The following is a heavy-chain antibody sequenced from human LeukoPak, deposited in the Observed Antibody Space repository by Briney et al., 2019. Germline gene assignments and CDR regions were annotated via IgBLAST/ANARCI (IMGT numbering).Heavy chain of an antibody. V-gene: IGHV4-39*01. J-gene: IGHJ4*02. CDR2: IYYSGST. CDR1: GGSISSSSYY. D-gene: IGHD3-3*01. Sequence: PSETLSPTCTVSGGSISSSSYYWGWVRQPPGKGLEWIANIYYSGSTYYSPSLRSRVTISVDTSKNQFSLKLTSVTAADTAVYYCARHASVSGNWPRPLDYWGQGSLVTVSS. CDR3: ARHASVSGNWPRPLDY.